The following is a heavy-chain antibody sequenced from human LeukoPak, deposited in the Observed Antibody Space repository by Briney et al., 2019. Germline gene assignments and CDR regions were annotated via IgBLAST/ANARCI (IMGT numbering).Heavy chain of an antibody. CDR1: GFTFISYR. V-gene: IGHV3-21*01. J-gene: IGHJ6*03. D-gene: IGHD3-10*01. CDR3: ARGVGYYYGSGSYRPDYYYYYMDV. Sequence: GGSLRLSCPASGFTFISYRLNWFGQPPGKGLEWVSSISGRSSKLYYADSVKGRFTISRDNAKNSLYLQMNSLRAEGTAVYYCARGVGYYYGSGSYRPDYYYYYMDVWGKGTTVTISS. CDR2: ISGRSSKL.